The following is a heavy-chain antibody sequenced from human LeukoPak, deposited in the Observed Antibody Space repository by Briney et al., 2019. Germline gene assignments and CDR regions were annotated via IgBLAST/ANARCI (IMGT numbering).Heavy chain of an antibody. CDR3: ARSLAAGDNWFDP. CDR2: IYHSGST. V-gene: IGHV4-38-2*01. J-gene: IGHJ5*02. CDR1: GYSISSGYY. D-gene: IGHD6-13*01. Sequence: SETLSLTCAVSGYSISSGYYWGWIRQPPGKGLEWIGSIYHSGSTYYNPSLKSPVTISVDTSKNQFSLKLSSVTAADTAVYYCARSLAAGDNWFDPWGQGTLVTVSS.